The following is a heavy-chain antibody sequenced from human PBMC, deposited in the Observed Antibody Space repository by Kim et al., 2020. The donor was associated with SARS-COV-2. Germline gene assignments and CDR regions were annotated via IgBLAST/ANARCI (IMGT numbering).Heavy chain of an antibody. CDR1: GFTFSSYE. V-gene: IGHV3-48*03. CDR3: ARESQILWFDP. Sequence: GGSLRLSCAASGFTFSSYEMNWVRQAPGKGLEWVSYISSSGSTIYYADSVKGRFTISRDNAKNSLYLQMNSLRAEDTAVYYCARESQILWFDPWGQGTLVTVSS. J-gene: IGHJ5*02. CDR2: ISSSGSTI.